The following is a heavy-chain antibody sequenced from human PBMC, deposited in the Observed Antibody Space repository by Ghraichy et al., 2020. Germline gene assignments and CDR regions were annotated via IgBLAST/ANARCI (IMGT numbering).Heavy chain of an antibody. V-gene: IGHV4-30-2*01. Sequence: SETLSLTCAVSGGSISSGGYSWSWIRQPPGKGLEWIGYIYHSGSTYYNPSLKSRVTISVDRSKNQFSLKLSSVTAADTAVYYCARGFGGMVRGVTSVDYWGQGTLVTVSS. CDR2: IYHSGST. CDR1: GGSISSGGYS. CDR3: ARGFGGMVRGVTSVDY. D-gene: IGHD3-10*01. J-gene: IGHJ4*02.